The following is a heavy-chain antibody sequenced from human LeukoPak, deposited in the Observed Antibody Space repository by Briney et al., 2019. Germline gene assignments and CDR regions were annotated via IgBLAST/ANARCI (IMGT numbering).Heavy chain of an antibody. J-gene: IGHJ5*02. CDR2: IKSDGSST. Sequence: QSGGSLRLSCAASGFTFSGYWMHWVPQAPGKGVVWVSRIKSDGSSTTYADSVKGRFTVSRDNPKNTLYLQMNSLRAEDTAVYYCVRSDWFDPWGQGTLVTVSS. CDR1: GFTFSGYW. V-gene: IGHV3-74*03. CDR3: VRSDWFDP.